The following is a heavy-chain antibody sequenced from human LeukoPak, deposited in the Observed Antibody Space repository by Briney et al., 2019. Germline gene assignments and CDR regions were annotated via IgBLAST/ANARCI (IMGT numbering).Heavy chain of an antibody. J-gene: IGHJ5*02. CDR1: GYTFTGYY. Sequence: ASVKVSCKASGYTFTGYYMHWVRQAPGQGLEWMGWINPNSGGTNYAQKFQGRVTMTRDTSISTAYMELSRLRSDDTAVYCCARDHLWQWLANWFDPWGQGTLVTVSS. V-gene: IGHV1-2*02. D-gene: IGHD6-19*01. CDR2: INPNSGGT. CDR3: ARDHLWQWLANWFDP.